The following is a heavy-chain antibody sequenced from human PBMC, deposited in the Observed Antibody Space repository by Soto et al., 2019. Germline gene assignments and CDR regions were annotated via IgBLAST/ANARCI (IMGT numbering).Heavy chain of an antibody. Sequence: QVQLQESGPGLVKPSETLSLTCTVSGDSISSSYWSWIRQPPGKGLEWIGYIFYSVKTNYNPSLKSRVTMSVDTSKNQFSLKLISVTAADTAMYFCVRSKKVGHQVAFDYWGQGALVIVSS. CDR3: VRSKKVGHQVAFDY. D-gene: IGHD2-15*01. CDR2: IFYSVKT. CDR1: GDSISSSY. J-gene: IGHJ4*02. V-gene: IGHV4-59*01.